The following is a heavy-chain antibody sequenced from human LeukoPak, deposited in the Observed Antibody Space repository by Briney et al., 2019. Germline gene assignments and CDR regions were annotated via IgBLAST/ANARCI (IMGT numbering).Heavy chain of an antibody. CDR3: ARGFRYYYDSSGPFFDL. D-gene: IGHD3-22*01. CDR1: GGSFSGYY. Sequence: SETLSLTCAVYGGSFSGYYWSWIRQPPGKGLEWIGEINHSGSTNYNPSLKSRVTISVDTSKNQFSLKLSSVTAADTAVYYCARGFRYYYDSSGPFFDLWGRGTLVTVSS. CDR2: INHSGST. J-gene: IGHJ2*01. V-gene: IGHV4-34*01.